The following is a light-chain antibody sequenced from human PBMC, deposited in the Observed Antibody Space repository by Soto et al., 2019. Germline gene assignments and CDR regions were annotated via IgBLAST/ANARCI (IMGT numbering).Light chain of an antibody. CDR1: SSDVGGYNY. Sequence: QSALTQPASVSGSPGQSITISCTGTSSDVGGYNYVSWYQQHPGKAPKLMIYEVSNRPSGVSNRFSGSKSGNTASLTISGLLAEDEDDYYCCSYTSSSTRVFGGGTKLTVL. CDR3: CSYTSSSTRV. J-gene: IGLJ3*02. V-gene: IGLV2-14*01. CDR2: EVS.